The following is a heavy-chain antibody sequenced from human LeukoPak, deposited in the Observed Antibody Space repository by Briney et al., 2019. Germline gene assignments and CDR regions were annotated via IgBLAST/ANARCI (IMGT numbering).Heavy chain of an antibody. J-gene: IGHJ4*02. CDR3: ARGGRTYDY. CDR2: IKEDGSEK. Sequence: GGSLRLSCAASGFTFSDYWMTWVRQTPGKGLEWVANIKEDGSEKSCVGSVKGRFTISRDNAKNSLYLQMNSLRAEDTAVYYCARGGRTYDYWGQGALVTVSS. V-gene: IGHV3-7*01. CDR1: GFTFSDYW.